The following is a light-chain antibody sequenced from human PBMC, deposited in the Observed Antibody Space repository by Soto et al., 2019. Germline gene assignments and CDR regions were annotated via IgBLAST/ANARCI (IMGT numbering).Light chain of an antibody. J-gene: IGKJ1*01. CDR1: QSVSSY. V-gene: IGKV3-11*01. Sequence: EIVLTQSPATLSLSPGERATLPCRASQSVSSYLAWYQQKPGQAPRLLIYDASNRATGIPARFSGSGSGTDFTLTISSLEPEDFAVYYCQQYGSSLTLTFGQGTKVDIK. CDR3: QQYGSSLTLT. CDR2: DAS.